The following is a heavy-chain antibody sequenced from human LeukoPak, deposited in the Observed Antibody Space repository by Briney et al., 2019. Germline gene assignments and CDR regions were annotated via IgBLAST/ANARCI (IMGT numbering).Heavy chain of an antibody. V-gene: IGHV1-69*05. CDR2: IIPIFGTA. Sequence: SVKVSCKASGGTFSSYAISWVRQAPGQGLEWMGGIIPIFGTANYAQKFQGRVTITTDESTSTAYMELSSLRSEDTAVYYCARDRSSSSLYYYYYYGMDVWGQGTTVTVSS. CDR1: GGTFSSYA. CDR3: ARDRSSSSLYYYYYYGMDV. D-gene: IGHD6-13*01. J-gene: IGHJ6*02.